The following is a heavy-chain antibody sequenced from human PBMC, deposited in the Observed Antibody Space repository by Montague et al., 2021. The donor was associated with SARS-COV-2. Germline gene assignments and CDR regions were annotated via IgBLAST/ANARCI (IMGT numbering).Heavy chain of an antibody. CDR2: IDWEYDK. J-gene: IGHJ6*02. CDR3: ARNSGSYCWLGDYGMDV. CDR1: GFSRSTSGMC. Sequence: PELVKPTQTLTLTCTLSGFSRSTSGMCVSWIRQPPGKALEWLALIDWEYDKYYNTSLKTRLTISKDTSKNQVVLTMTNMDPVDTATYYCARNSGSYCWLGDYGMDVWGQGTTVTVTS. V-gene: IGHV2-70*01. D-gene: IGHD1-26*01.